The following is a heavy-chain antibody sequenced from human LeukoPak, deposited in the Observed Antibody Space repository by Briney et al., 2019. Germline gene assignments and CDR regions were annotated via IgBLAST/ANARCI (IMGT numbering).Heavy chain of an antibody. CDR1: GYSFTSYW. J-gene: IGHJ3*02. V-gene: IGHV5-51*01. CDR2: IYPGDSDT. D-gene: IGHD2-2*02. Sequence: GESLKISCKGSGYSFTSYWIGWVRQMPGKGLEWMGIIYPGDSDTRYSPSFQGQVTISADKSISAAYLQWSSLKASDTAMYNCATTVVPSAILALAAFDIWGQGTMVTVSS. CDR3: ATTVVPSAILALAAFDI.